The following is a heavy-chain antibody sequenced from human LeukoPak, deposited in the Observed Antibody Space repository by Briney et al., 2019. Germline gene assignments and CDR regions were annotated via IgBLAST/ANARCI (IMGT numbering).Heavy chain of an antibody. D-gene: IGHD2-15*01. J-gene: IGHJ4*02. Sequence: GGSLRLSCAASGFTFSSYAMSWVRQAPGKGLEWVSAISGSGGSTYYADSVKGRFTISRDNSKNTLYLQMNSLRAEDTAVYYCAKDKIRRLVVAATYFDYWGQGTLVIVSS. V-gene: IGHV3-23*01. CDR3: AKDKIRRLVVAATYFDY. CDR2: ISGSGGST. CDR1: GFTFSSYA.